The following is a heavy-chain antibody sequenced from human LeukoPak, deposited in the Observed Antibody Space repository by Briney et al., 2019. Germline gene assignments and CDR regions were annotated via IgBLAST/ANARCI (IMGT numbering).Heavy chain of an antibody. J-gene: IGHJ6*03. CDR1: GYTFTGYY. CDR2: INPNSGGT. CDR3: ARDLAGSGSYWDYYYYMDV. V-gene: IGHV1-2*02. D-gene: IGHD3-10*01. Sequence: GASVKVSCKASGYTFTGYYMHWVRQAPGQGLEWMGWINPNSGGTNYAQKFQGRVTMTRDTSISTAYMELSRLRSDDTAVYYCARDLAGSGSYWDYYYYMDVWGKGTTVTVSS.